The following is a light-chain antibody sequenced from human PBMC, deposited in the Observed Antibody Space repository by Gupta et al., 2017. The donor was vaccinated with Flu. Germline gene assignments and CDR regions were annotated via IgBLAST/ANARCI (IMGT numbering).Light chain of an antibody. J-gene: IGLJ3*02. CDR2: EVS. Sequence: QSALTQPPSASGSPGQSVTISCTGTSSDVGGYNYVSWYQQHPGKAPKLMIYEVSKRPSGVPDRFSGSKSGTTASLTVSGLQAEDEADYYCSSYAGSNNLWVFGGGTKLTVL. V-gene: IGLV2-8*01. CDR1: SSDVGGYNY. CDR3: SSYAGSNNLWV.